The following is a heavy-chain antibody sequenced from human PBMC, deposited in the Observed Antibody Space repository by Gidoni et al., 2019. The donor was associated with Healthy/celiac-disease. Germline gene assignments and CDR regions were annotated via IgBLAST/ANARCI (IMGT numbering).Heavy chain of an antibody. CDR2: INHSGST. J-gene: IGHJ4*02. Sequence: QVQLQQWGAGLLKPSETLSLTCAVYGGSFSGYYWSWIRQPPGKGLEWSGEINHSGSTNYNPSLKSRVTISVDTSKNQFSLKLSSVTAADTAVYYCGGGNRTEGFDYWGQGTLVTVSS. CDR3: GGGNRTEGFDY. V-gene: IGHV4-34*01. D-gene: IGHD2-15*01. CDR1: GGSFSGYY.